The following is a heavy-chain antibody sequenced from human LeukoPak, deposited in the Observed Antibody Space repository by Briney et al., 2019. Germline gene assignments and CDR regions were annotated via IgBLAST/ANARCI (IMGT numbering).Heavy chain of an antibody. CDR1: ALTFSSYW. J-gene: IGHJ4*02. D-gene: IGHD4-23*01. V-gene: IGHV3-7*01. Sequence: GLSLRLSCEASALTFSSYWRSWVGQAPGKGLEWVANIKEDGSEINYVDSVKGRFTISRDNAKNSLFLQMNSLRVEDTAVYYCARDRGYSSFDYWGQGTLVTVSS. CDR3: ARDRGYSSFDY. CDR2: IKEDGSEI.